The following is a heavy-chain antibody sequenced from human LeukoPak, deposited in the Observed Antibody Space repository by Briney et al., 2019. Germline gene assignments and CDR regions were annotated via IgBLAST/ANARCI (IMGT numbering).Heavy chain of an antibody. Sequence: GGSLRLSCTASGFSLSKVWMSWVRQAPGQGLEWVGHIKTKTDGGTTEYVAPVRGRFIISRDDSGDTLYLQMNSLKIEDTAVYYCTTVDYGDLTPAASSDYWGQGTLVTVSS. CDR1: GFSLSKVW. CDR3: TTVDYGDLTPAASSDY. V-gene: IGHV3-15*01. J-gene: IGHJ4*02. D-gene: IGHD4-17*01. CDR2: IKTKTDGGTT.